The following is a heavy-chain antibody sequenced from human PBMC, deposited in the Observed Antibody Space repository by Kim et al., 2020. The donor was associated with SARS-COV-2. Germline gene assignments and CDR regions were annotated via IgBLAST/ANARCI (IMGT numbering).Heavy chain of an antibody. V-gene: IGHV1-3*01. Sequence: ASVKVSCKASGYTFTNYAMHWVRQAPGQGLEWLGWTSVGYGNTKYLQKFQGRVTITRDTSASKVSMVLSSLGSEDRAGYYLARDGTTRNGGAYLDHWGQG. J-gene: IGHJ4*02. D-gene: IGHD1-1*01. CDR3: ARDGTTRNGGAYLDH. CDR1: GYTFTNYA. CDR2: TSVGYGNT.